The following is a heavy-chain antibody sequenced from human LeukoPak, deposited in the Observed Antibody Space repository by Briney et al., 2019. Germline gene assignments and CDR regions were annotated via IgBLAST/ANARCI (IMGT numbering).Heavy chain of an antibody. J-gene: IGHJ6*02. Sequence: SETLSLTCTVSGGSISSYYWTWIRQPPGKGLEWIGYIYYSGSTNYNPSLKSRVTISVDTSKNQFSLKLSSVTAADTAVYYCARETVTTGHGMDVWGQGTTVTVS. CDR1: GGSISSYY. D-gene: IGHD4-17*01. CDR2: IYYSGST. V-gene: IGHV4-59*01. CDR3: ARETVTTGHGMDV.